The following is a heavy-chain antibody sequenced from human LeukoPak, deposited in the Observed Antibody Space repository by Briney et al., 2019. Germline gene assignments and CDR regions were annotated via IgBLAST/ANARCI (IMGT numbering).Heavy chain of an antibody. D-gene: IGHD3-9*01. CDR2: LNSDGSIT. J-gene: IGHJ4*02. CDR3: ARGATDILTGYRY. Sequence: GGSLRLSCAASGFTFSSYWMHWVRQAPGKGLVWVSRLNSDGSITTYADSVKGRFTISRDNAKNTLYLQMNSLRAEDTAVYYCARGATDILTGYRYWGQGTLVTVSS. V-gene: IGHV3-74*03. CDR1: GFTFSSYW.